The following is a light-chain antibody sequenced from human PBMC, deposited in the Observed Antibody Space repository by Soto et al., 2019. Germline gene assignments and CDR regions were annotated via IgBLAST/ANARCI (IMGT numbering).Light chain of an antibody. CDR2: GAS. Sequence: IVVMQSPATLSVSPGESATLFCRASESVSSNLAWYQQKPGQAPRLLIYGASTRATGVPARFSGSGSGTEFALSISSLQSEDFAVYYCQQYNKWPLAFGQGTKVEIK. V-gene: IGKV3-15*01. CDR1: ESVSSN. CDR3: QQYNKWPLA. J-gene: IGKJ1*01.